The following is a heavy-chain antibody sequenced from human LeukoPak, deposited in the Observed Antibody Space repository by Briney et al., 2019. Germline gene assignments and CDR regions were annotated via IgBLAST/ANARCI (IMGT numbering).Heavy chain of an antibody. CDR1: GGSINSYY. V-gene: IGHV4-4*07. D-gene: IGHD4-23*01. Sequence: SETLSLTCTVSGGSINSYYWSWIRQPAGKGLEWIGRIYSSGSTNYNPSLKSRVSMSVDTSKNQFSLKLTSVTAADTAVYYCARGGKATVVAMWGQGILVTVSS. J-gene: IGHJ4*02. CDR3: ARGGKATVVAM. CDR2: IYSSGST.